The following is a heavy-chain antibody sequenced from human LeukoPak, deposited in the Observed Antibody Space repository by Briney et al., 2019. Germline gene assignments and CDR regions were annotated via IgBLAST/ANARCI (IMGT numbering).Heavy chain of an antibody. D-gene: IGHD3-9*01. V-gene: IGHV1-46*01. CDR3: ARAVDILTGYEWYFDY. CDR2: INPSGGST. CDR1: GYTFTSYY. J-gene: IGHJ4*02. Sequence: ASVKVSCKASGYTFTSYYMHWVRQAPGQGLEWMGTINPSGGSTSYAQKFQGRVTMTRDTSTSTVYMELSSLRSEDTAVYYCARAVDILTGYEWYFDYWGQGTLVTVSS.